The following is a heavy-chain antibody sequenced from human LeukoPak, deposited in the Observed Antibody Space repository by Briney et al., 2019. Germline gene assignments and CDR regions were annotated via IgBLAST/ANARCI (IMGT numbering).Heavy chain of an antibody. J-gene: IGHJ1*01. Sequence: PSETLSLTCTVSGYSISSGYYWGWIRQPPGKGLEWIGSIYHSGSTYYNPSLKSRVTISVDTSKNQFSLKLSSVTAADTAVYYCAGEARKGWHWGQGTLVTVSS. CDR1: GYSISSGYY. V-gene: IGHV4-38-2*02. CDR3: AGEARKGWH. CDR2: IYHSGST.